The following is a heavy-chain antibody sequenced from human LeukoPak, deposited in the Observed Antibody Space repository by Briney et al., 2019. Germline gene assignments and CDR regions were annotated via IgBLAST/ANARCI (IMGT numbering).Heavy chain of an antibody. CDR1: GLTVSSEY. J-gene: IGHJ4*02. V-gene: IGHV3-53*01. D-gene: IGHD6-6*01. Sequence: GGSLTLSCAAYGLTVSSEYLAWVRQAPGKGLEWISVIYGAGATYYADSVEGRFAISRDTYNNALYLQMNSLRVEDTAVYHCARLLPASRHYFDYWGRGTPVTVSS. CDR3: ARLLPASRHYFDY. CDR2: IYGAGAT.